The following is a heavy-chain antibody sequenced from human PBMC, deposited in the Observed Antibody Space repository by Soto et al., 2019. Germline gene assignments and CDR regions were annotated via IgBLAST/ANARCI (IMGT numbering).Heavy chain of an antibody. CDR2: ISYDGSNK. V-gene: IGHV3-30*18. Sequence: GVSLRLSWAASGFTFSSYGMHWVRQAPGKGLEWVAVISYDGSNKYYADSVKGRFTISRDNSKNTLYLQMNSLRAEDTAVYYCAKDLTTVVKDGWGKGTMVTVSS. CDR3: AKDLTTVVKDG. J-gene: IGHJ6*04. CDR1: GFTFSSYG. D-gene: IGHD4-17*01.